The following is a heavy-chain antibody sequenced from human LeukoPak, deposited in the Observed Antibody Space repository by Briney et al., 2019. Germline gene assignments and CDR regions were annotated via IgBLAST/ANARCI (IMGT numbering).Heavy chain of an antibody. CDR3: AKDRAYCGGDCYNSVY. CDR1: GFTFTSYS. J-gene: IGHJ4*02. Sequence: GGSLRLSCAASGFTFTSYSMNWVRQAPGKGLEWVSTISGGGGSTYYADSVKGRFTISRDNSKNTLYLQVNSLRAEDTAVYYCAKDRAYCGGDCYNSVYWGQGTLVTVSS. V-gene: IGHV3-23*01. CDR2: ISGGGGST. D-gene: IGHD2-21*02.